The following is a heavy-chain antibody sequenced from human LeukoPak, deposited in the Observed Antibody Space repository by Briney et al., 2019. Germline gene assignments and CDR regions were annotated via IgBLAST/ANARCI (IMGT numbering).Heavy chain of an antibody. D-gene: IGHD6-13*01. CDR3: AKGHGSSWPDFDY. Sequence: GGSLRLSCAASGFTFSSYSMNWVRQAPGKGLEWVSAISGSGGSTYYADSVKGRFTISRDNSKNTLYLQMNRLRAEDTAVYYCAKGHGSSWPDFDYWGQGTLVTVSS. CDR2: ISGSGGST. J-gene: IGHJ4*02. CDR1: GFTFSSYS. V-gene: IGHV3-23*01.